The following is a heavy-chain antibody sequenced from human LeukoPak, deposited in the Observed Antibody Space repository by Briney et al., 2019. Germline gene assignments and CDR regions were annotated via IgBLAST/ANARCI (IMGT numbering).Heavy chain of an antibody. CDR1: GYTFTSYG. D-gene: IGHD1-14*01. CDR2: ISPYNGNT. J-gene: IGHJ4*02. CDR3: ARDLLIETYRTVGY. Sequence: GASVKVSCKASGYTFTSYGINWVRQAPGQGLEWMGWISPYNGNTNYAQNFQGRITMTTDTSTTTAYMDLRRLRSDDTAVYYCARDLLIETYRTVGYWGQGTLVTVSS. V-gene: IGHV1-18*01.